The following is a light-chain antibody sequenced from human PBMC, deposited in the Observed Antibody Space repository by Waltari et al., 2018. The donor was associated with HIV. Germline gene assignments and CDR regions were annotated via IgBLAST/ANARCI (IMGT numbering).Light chain of an antibody. V-gene: IGLV2-8*01. J-gene: IGLJ2*01. CDR1: RHDVCVYDH. CDR2: QVT. Sequence: QSALTQPPSASGSPGPSVTISCTGTRHDVCVYDHVSWYQQFPGKAPKLIIYQVTKRPSGVPDRFFGSKSGSTASLTVSGLQAEDEAYYYCTSYAGSTFTIFGGGTKLTVL. CDR3: TSYAGSTFTI.